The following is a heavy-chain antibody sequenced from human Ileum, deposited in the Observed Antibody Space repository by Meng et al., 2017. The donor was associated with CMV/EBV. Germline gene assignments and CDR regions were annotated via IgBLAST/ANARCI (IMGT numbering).Heavy chain of an antibody. CDR1: GFVFKDYF. J-gene: IGHJ1*01. V-gene: IGHV1-2*06. Sequence: ASVKVSCKTSGFVFKDYFLHWVRQAPGQPLEWMGRSHGRPQDNTYAQKFEGRIGMSKDTSIDTDFMELTGLTSDDTAIYYCARDIITAGQTGSFLDQWGQGTPVTVSS. CDR3: ARDIITAGQTGSFLDQ. D-gene: IGHD3-22*01. CDR2: SHGRPQDN.